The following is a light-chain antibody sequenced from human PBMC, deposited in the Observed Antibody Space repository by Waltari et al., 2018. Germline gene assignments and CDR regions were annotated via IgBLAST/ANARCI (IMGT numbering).Light chain of an antibody. CDR2: DAS. V-gene: IGKV3-11*01. Sequence: EIVLTQSPAIVSLSPGERATLPCMASHSVGWYLAWYQQRPGQSPRLLIYDASNRATGIPARFSGSGSETDFTLTISSLEPEDFAVYYCQQRSTWPLTFGGGTRVEI. J-gene: IGKJ4*01. CDR3: QQRSTWPLT. CDR1: HSVGWY.